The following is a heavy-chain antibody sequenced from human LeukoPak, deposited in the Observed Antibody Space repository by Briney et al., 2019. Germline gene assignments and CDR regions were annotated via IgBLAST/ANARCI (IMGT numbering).Heavy chain of an antibody. V-gene: IGHV4-39*01. J-gene: IGHJ4*02. Sequence: SETLSLTCTVSGGSISSSSYYWGWIRQPPGKGLEWIGSIYYSGSTYYNPSLKSRVTISVDTSKNQFSLKLSSVTAADTAVYYCARGKPYCSSTSCYVHYFDYWGQGTLVTVSS. D-gene: IGHD2-2*01. CDR2: IYYSGST. CDR1: GGSISSSSYY. CDR3: ARGKPYCSSTSCYVHYFDY.